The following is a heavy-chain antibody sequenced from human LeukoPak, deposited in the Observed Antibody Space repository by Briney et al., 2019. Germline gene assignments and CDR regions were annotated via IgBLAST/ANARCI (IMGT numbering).Heavy chain of an antibody. CDR2: INPSGGST. CDR1: GYTFTSYY. J-gene: IGHJ4*02. Sequence: ASVNVSCKASGYTFTSYYMHRVRQAPGQGLEWMGIINPSGGSTSYAQKFQGRVTMTRDTSTSTVYMELSSLRSEDTAVYYCAVPGYSSGWYRTLDFDYWGQGTLVTVSS. D-gene: IGHD6-19*01. CDR3: AVPGYSSGWYRTLDFDY. V-gene: IGHV1-46*01.